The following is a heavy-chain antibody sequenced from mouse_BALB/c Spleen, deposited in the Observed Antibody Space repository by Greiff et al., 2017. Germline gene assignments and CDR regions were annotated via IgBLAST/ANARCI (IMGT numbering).Heavy chain of an antibody. J-gene: IGHJ3*01. D-gene: IGHD2-3*01. CDR3: ARDYDGYSWLAY. CDR2: ISYSGST. CDR1: GYSITSDYA. Sequence: EVQLQESGPGLVKPSQSLSLTCTVTGYSITSDYAWNWIRQFPGNKLEWMGYISYSGSTSYNPSLKSRISITRDTSKNQFFLQLNSVTTEDTATYYCARDYDGYSWLAYWGQGTLVTVSA. V-gene: IGHV3-2*02.